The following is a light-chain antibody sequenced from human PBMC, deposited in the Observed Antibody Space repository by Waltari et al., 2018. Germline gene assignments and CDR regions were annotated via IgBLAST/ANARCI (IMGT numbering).Light chain of an antibody. CDR3: QQYYGTLFT. J-gene: IGKJ3*01. CDR1: QTVLYSSNNKNY. Sequence: DIVMTQSPDSLAVSLGERATINCKSSQTVLYSSNNKNYLAWYQQRPGQPPKLLIYWASTRESGVPDRFSGSGSGTDFTLTIGSLRAEDVAVYYCQQYYGTLFTFGPGPKWISN. CDR2: WAS. V-gene: IGKV4-1*01.